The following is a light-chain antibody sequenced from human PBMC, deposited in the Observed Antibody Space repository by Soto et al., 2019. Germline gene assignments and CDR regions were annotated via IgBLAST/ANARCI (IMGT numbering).Light chain of an antibody. J-gene: IGLJ1*01. V-gene: IGLV3-21*02. CDR3: QVWDSSSDHPYV. CDR1: NIGSKS. Sequence: SYELTQPPSVSVAPGQTARITCGGTNIGSKSVHWYQQKPGQAPVLVVYDDSDRPSGIPERFSGSNSGNTATRTISRVEAGDEADYYCQVWDSSSDHPYVFGTGNKLTVL. CDR2: DDS.